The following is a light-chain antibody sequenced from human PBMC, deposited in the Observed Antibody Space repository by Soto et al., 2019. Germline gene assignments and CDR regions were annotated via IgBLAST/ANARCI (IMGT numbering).Light chain of an antibody. J-gene: IGKJ2*01. CDR2: AAT. CDR1: QNIRTY. Sequence: DIQMTQSPSSLSASIGDRVTITCRASQNIRTYLNWYQQKPGKAPDLLVFAATNFQTGVPSRFSGGGSGTDFTLTISSLQPEDFATYYCQQTYSVLPYTFGQGTKLEIK. CDR3: QQTYSVLPYT. V-gene: IGKV1-39*01.